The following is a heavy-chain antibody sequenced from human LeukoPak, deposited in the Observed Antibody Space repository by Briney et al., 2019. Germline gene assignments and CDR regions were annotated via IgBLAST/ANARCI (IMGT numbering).Heavy chain of an antibody. V-gene: IGHV1-69*06. CDR1: LVTFSSYA. Sequence: SVKVSCKASLVTFSSYAISGVRQTPEQGLEWMVRIIPIFGTATYAQKFQGRVPITAEKSTSTAYMGLSRRRSEDTAVYYCARVGSRGYSGYDYNWFDPWGQGTLVTVSS. J-gene: IGHJ5*02. CDR2: IIPIFGTA. CDR3: ARVGSRGYSGYDYNWFDP. D-gene: IGHD5-12*01.